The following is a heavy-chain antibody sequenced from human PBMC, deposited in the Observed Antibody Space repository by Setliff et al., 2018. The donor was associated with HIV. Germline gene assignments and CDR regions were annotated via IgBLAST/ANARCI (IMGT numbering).Heavy chain of an antibody. J-gene: IGHJ2*01. D-gene: IGHD3-22*01. Sequence: ASVKVSCKASGYTLTTYGISWVRQAPGQGLEWMGWISAYNGNTHYAQKLQVRVTMTTDTSTSTAYMELRSLRSDDTAVYYCARAYYDISGYYFDLWGRGTLVTVSS. V-gene: IGHV1-18*01. CDR3: ARAYYDISGYYFDL. CDR1: GYTLTTYG. CDR2: ISAYNGNT.